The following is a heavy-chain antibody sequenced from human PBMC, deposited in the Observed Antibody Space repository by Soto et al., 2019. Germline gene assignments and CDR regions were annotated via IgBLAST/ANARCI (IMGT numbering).Heavy chain of an antibody. CDR3: AGTYYYDSSGYFKFDY. D-gene: IGHD3-22*01. V-gene: IGHV1-69*06. CDR1: GGTFSSYA. CDR2: IIPIFGTA. J-gene: IGHJ4*02. Sequence: GASVKVSCKASGGTFSSYAVSWVRQAPGQGLEWIGGIIPIFGTANYAQKFQGRVTITADKSTSAAYMELSSLRSEDTAVYYCAGTYYYDSSGYFKFDYWGQGTLVTVSS.